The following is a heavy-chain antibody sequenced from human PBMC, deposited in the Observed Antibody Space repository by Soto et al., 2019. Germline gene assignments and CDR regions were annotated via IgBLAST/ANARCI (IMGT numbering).Heavy chain of an antibody. CDR1: GGTFSSYA. CDR2: IIPIFGTA. J-gene: IGHJ6*02. D-gene: IGHD6-6*01. CDR3: AKSIAARPRRDYYYGMDV. V-gene: IGHV1-69*13. Sequence: ASVKVSCKASGGTFSSYAISWVRQAPGQGLEWMGGIIPIFGTANYAQKFRGRVTITADESTSTAYMELSSLRSEDTAVYYCAKSIAARPRRDYYYGMDVWGQGTTVTVSS.